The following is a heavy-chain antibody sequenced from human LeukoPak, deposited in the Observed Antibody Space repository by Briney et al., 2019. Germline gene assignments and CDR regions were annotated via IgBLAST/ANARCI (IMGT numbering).Heavy chain of an antibody. J-gene: IGHJ4*02. V-gene: IGHV4-4*07. D-gene: IGHD3-10*01. CDR3: ARGSGSYPPLDY. Sequence: ASETLSLTCTVSGGSISSYYWSWIRQPAGEGLEWIGRIFGSGSTNYNPSLKSRLTMSVDTSKNQFSLKLTSVTAADTAVYYCARGSGSYPPLDYWGQGTLVTVFS. CDR2: IFGSGST. CDR1: GGSISSYY.